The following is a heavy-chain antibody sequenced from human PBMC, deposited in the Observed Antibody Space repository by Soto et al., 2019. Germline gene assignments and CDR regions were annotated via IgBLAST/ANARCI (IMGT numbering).Heavy chain of an antibody. D-gene: IGHD3-22*01. CDR3: AKDIRSYYDSSGYPWDAFDI. CDR1: GFTFSSYA. J-gene: IGHJ3*02. CDR2: ISYDGSNK. V-gene: IGHV3-30-3*01. Sequence: QVQLVESGGGVVQPGRSLRLSCAASGFTFSSYAMHWVRQAPGKGLEWVAVISYDGSNKYYADSVKGRFTISRDNAKNSLYLQMNSLRAEDTALYYCAKDIRSYYDSSGYPWDAFDIWGQGTMVTVSS.